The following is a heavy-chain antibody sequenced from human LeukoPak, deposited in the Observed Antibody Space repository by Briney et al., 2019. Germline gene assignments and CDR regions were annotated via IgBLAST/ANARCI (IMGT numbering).Heavy chain of an antibody. CDR3: AKAGHGSGSYEAYYYYYMDV. D-gene: IGHD3-10*01. CDR2: ISGSGGST. V-gene: IGHV3-23*01. Sequence: PGGSLRLSCAASGFTFSSYAMSWVRQAPGKGLEWVSAISGSGGSTYYADSVKGRFTISRDNSKNTLYLQMNSLRAEDTAVYYCAKAGHGSGSYEAYYYYYMDVWGKGTTVTVSS. CDR1: GFTFSSYA. J-gene: IGHJ6*03.